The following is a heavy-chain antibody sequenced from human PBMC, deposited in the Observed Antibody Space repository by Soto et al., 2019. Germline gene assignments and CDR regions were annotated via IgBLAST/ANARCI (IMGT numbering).Heavy chain of an antibody. CDR2: IYYSGTT. V-gene: IGHV4-31*03. Sequence: QVQLQESGPGLVKPSQTLSLTCTVSGFSINSGGYYWSWIRQYPGKGLEWIGNIYYSGTTYYNPSLKSRLTISVDTSDNQFSLRLSSLTAADTAVYFCARAKTTVTSFDPWGQGTLVTVSS. CDR1: GFSINSGGYY. CDR3: ARAKTTVTSFDP. J-gene: IGHJ5*02. D-gene: IGHD4-4*01.